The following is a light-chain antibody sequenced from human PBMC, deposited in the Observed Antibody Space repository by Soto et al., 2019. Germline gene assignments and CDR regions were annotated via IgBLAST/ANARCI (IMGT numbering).Light chain of an antibody. V-gene: IGKV1-5*03. CDR1: QSIGSW. CDR2: KAS. Sequence: DIQLTQSPSTLSSSVGDRVTISCRASQSIGSWLAWYQQKPGKAPKLLIYKASTVKSGVPSRFSGSESGTEFTLTISSLQPDDFATYYCQQNNRYPYTFGQGTKLEIK. CDR3: QQNNRYPYT. J-gene: IGKJ2*01.